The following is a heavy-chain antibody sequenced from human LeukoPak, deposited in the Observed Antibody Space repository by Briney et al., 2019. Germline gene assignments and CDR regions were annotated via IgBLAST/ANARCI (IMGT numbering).Heavy chain of an antibody. J-gene: IGHJ6*02. CDR1: GYTFTSYG. Sequence: WASVTVSCKASGYTFTSYGISWVRQAPGQGLGWMGWISAYNGNTNYAQKLQGRVTMTTDTSTSTAYMELRSLRSDDTAVYYCARYETSSGWFYYYYGMDVWGQGTTVTVSS. D-gene: IGHD6-19*01. CDR3: ARYETSSGWFYYYYGMDV. CDR2: ISAYNGNT. V-gene: IGHV1-18*01.